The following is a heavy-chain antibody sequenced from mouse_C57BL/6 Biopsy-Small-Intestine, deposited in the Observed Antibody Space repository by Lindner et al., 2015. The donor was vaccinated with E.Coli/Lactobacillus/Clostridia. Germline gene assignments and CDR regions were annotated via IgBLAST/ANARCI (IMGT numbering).Heavy chain of an antibody. CDR2: IDPGTGGT. Sequence: VQLQESGAELVRPGASVTLSCKTSGYTFTDCELYWVKQTPVHGLEWIGAIDPGTGGTAYNQKFKGKAILTADKSSSTAYMELRSLTSEDSAVYYCTRRGLGRDFFDYWGQGTTLTVSS. CDR1: GYTFTDCE. D-gene: IGHD4-1*01. J-gene: IGHJ2*01. V-gene: IGHV1-15*01. CDR3: TRRGLGRDFFDY.